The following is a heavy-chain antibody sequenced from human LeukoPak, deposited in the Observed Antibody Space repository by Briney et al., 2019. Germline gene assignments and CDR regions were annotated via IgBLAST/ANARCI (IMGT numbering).Heavy chain of an antibody. CDR2: IYHSGST. CDR1: GGSISSSNW. V-gene: IGHV4-4*02. J-gene: IGHJ3*02. CDR3: ARSIAVAGASPKDAFDI. D-gene: IGHD6-19*01. Sequence: SETLSLTCAVSGGSISSSNWWSWVRQPPGKGLEWIGEIYHSGSTNYNPSLKSRVTISVDKSKNQFSLKVTSVTAADTAVYYCARSIAVAGASPKDAFDIWGQGTMVTVSS.